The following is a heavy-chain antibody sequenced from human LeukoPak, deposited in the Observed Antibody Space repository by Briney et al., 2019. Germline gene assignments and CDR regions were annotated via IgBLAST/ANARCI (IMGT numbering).Heavy chain of an antibody. CDR1: GYTFTAYY. V-gene: IGHV1-2*02. J-gene: IGHJ4*02. CDR2: INPNSGGT. Sequence: ASVKVSCKAFGYTFTAYYIHWVRQAPGQGLEWMGWINPNSGGTNYAQKFQGRVTMTRDTSISTVYMELSRLRSDDTAVYYCARDGRDGYNLVHYWGQGTLVTVSS. CDR3: ARDGRDGYNLVHY. D-gene: IGHD5-24*01.